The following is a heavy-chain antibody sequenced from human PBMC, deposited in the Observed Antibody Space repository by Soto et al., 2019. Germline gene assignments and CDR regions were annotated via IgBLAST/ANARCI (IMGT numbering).Heavy chain of an antibody. D-gene: IGHD3-3*01. CDR2: IYHSRST. V-gene: IGHV4-4*02. J-gene: IGHJ5*02. CDR1: GGSISSSNW. Sequence: QVQLQESGPGLVKPSGTLSLTCAVSGGSISSSNWWSWVRQPPGEGLEWIGEIYHSRSTNYNPSLQRLVTKSVDKSKNQFSLMLSSVTAADTAVYYCARVSDFWSGYYIDSKYNWFDPWGQGTLVTVSS. CDR3: ARVSDFWSGYYIDSKYNWFDP.